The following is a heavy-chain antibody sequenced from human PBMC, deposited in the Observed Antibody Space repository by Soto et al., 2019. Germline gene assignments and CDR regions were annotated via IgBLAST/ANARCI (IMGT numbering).Heavy chain of an antibody. V-gene: IGHV4-39*01. CDR2: IYYSGST. Sequence: PSETLSLTCTVSGGSISSSSYYWGWIRQPPGKGLEWIGSIYYSGSTYYNPSLKSRVTISVDTSKDQFSLKLSSVTAADTAVYYCARPVPYFDYWGQGTLVTVSS. D-gene: IGHD2-2*01. J-gene: IGHJ4*02. CDR1: GGSISSSSYY. CDR3: ARPVPYFDY.